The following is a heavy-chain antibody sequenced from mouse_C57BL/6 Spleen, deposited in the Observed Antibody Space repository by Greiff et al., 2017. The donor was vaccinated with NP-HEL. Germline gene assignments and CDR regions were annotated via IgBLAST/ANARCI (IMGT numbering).Heavy chain of an antibody. CDR3: ARERTTVVAPYYFDY. CDR1: GFTFSSYA. CDR2: ISDGGSYT. J-gene: IGHJ2*01. Sequence: EVMLVESGGGLVKPGGSLKLSCAASGFTFSSYAMSWVRQTPEKRLEWVATISDGGSYTYYPDNVKGRFTISRDNAKNNLYLQMSQLKSEDTAMYYCARERTTVVAPYYFDYWGQGTTLTVSS. V-gene: IGHV5-4*01. D-gene: IGHD1-1*01.